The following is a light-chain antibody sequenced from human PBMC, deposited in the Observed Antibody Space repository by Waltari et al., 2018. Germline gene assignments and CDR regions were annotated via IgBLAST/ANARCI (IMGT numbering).Light chain of an antibody. V-gene: IGKV1-8*01. CDR2: AAT. CDR3: QQYYSYPRT. Sequence: AIRMTQSPSSLSASTGDKITITCRASHDIRSYLGWYQQKPGKAPKLLVYAATSLQTGVPSRVSASGSGTDFSLTISNLQSEDFAIYHCQQYYSYPRTFGQGTKVEVK. J-gene: IGKJ1*01. CDR1: HDIRSY.